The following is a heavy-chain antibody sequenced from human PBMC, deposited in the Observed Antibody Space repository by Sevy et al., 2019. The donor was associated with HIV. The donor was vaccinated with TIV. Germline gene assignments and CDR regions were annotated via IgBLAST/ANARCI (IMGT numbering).Heavy chain of an antibody. D-gene: IGHD5-12*01. V-gene: IGHV3-23*01. Sequence: GGSLRLSCAASGFTFSSYAMSWVRQAPGKGLEWVSAISGSGGSTYYADSVKGRFTISRDNSKNTLYLQMNSLRAEDTAVYYCALPESRWLRLSYWGQGTLVTVSS. CDR3: ALPESRWLRLSY. CDR2: ISGSGGST. J-gene: IGHJ4*02. CDR1: GFTFSSYA.